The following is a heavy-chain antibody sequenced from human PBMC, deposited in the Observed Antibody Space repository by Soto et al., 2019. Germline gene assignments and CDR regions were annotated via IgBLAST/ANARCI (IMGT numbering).Heavy chain of an antibody. CDR3: ARDDYGDYAIPPYGMDV. CDR2: IWYDGSNK. CDR1: GFTFSSYG. D-gene: IGHD4-17*01. Sequence: GGSLRLSCAASGFTFSSYGMHWVRQAPGKGLEWVAAIWYDGSNKYYADSVKGRFTISRDNSKNTLYLQMNSLRAEDTAVYYCARDDYGDYAIPPYGMDVWGQGTTVTV. J-gene: IGHJ6*02. V-gene: IGHV3-33*01.